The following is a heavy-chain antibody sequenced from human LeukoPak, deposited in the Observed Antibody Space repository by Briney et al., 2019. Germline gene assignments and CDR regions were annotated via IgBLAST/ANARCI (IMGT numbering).Heavy chain of an antibody. CDR2: ISSSSSYI. Sequence: GGSLRLSCAASGFTFSSYSMNWVRQAPGKGLEWVSSISSSSSYIYYADSVKGRFTISRDNAKNSLYLQMNSLRAEDTAVYYCARGREDGDLFDYWGQGTLVTVSS. D-gene: IGHD4-17*01. J-gene: IGHJ4*02. CDR1: GFTFSSYS. V-gene: IGHV3-21*01. CDR3: ARGREDGDLFDY.